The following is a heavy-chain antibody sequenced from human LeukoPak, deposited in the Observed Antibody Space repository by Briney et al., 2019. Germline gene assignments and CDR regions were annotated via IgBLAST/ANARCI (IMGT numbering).Heavy chain of an antibody. D-gene: IGHD6-13*01. CDR1: GITFSSYA. Sequence: PGGSLRLSCAASGITFSSYAMDWVRQAPGRGLEWVSTISGSGGTTYYADSVKGRFTSSRENSKNTLYLQMNSLRAEDTAVYYCAKARNSNFDYWGQGTLVTASS. CDR3: AKARNSNFDY. J-gene: IGHJ4*02. V-gene: IGHV3-23*01. CDR2: ISGSGGTT.